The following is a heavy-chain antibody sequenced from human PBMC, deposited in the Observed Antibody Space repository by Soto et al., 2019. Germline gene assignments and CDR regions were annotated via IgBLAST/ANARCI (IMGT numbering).Heavy chain of an antibody. CDR2: FDPEDGET. CDR1: GYTLTELS. J-gene: IGHJ5*02. V-gene: IGHV1-24*01. CDR3: ARDQLSSGLYVWFDP. Sequence: ASVKVSCKVSGYTLTELSMHWVRQAPGKGLEWMGGFDPEDGETIYAQKFQGRVTMTEDTSTDTAYMELSSLRSEDTAVYYCARDQLSSGLYVWFDPWGQGTLVTVSS. D-gene: IGHD6-25*01.